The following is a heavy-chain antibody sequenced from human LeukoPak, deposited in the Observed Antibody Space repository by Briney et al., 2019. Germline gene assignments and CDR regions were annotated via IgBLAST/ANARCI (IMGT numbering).Heavy chain of an antibody. CDR1: GFIFDNYA. CDR3: ARVGEYSSGWYGPRAIGYFDY. D-gene: IGHD6-19*01. Sequence: PGRSLRLSCAASGFIFDNYAMHWVRQAPGKGLEWVSGISWNSGFMGYADSVKGRFTISRDNGKNSLHLQMNSLRPEDTALYYCARVGEYSSGWYGPRAIGYFDYWGQGTLVTVSS. V-gene: IGHV3-9*01. CDR2: ISWNSGFM. J-gene: IGHJ4*02.